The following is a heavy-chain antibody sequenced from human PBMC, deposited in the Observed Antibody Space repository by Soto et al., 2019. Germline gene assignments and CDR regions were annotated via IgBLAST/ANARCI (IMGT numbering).Heavy chain of an antibody. CDR1: GFTFSSYG. CDR2: IWYDGSNK. D-gene: IGHD2-15*01. J-gene: IGHJ4*02. CDR3: ARDGYGGTTNFDY. V-gene: IGHV3-33*01. Sequence: QVQLVESGGGVIQPGRSLRLSCAASGFTFSSYGMHWVRQAPGKGLEWVAVIWYDGSNKYYADSVKGRFTISRDNSKNTLYLQMNSLRAEDTAVYYCARDGYGGTTNFDYWGQGTLVTVSS.